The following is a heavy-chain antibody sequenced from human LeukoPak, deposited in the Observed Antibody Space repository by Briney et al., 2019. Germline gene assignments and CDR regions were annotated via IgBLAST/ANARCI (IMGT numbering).Heavy chain of an antibody. CDR3: ARVDGDYGDYYYDMDV. CDR2: IYYSGST. J-gene: IGHJ6*03. D-gene: IGHD4-17*01. V-gene: IGHV4-31*03. Sequence: PSETLSLTCTVSGGSISNDGYYWSWIRQHPGKGLEWIGYIYYSGSTYYNPSLNSRVTISVDTSENQFSLKLSSVTAADTAVYYCARVDGDYGDYYYDMDVWGKGTTVTVSS. CDR1: GGSISNDGYY.